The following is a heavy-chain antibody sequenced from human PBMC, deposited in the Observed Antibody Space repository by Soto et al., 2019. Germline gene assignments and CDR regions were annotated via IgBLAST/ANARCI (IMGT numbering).Heavy chain of an antibody. D-gene: IGHD3-22*01. Sequence: QVQLVQSGAEVKKPGSSVKVSCKASGGTFSSYAISWVRQAPGQGLEWMGGIIPIFGTANYAQKFQGRVTLTADESTSTAYMELSSLRYEDTAVYYCAREGFYYDSSGYFDYWGQGTLVTVSS. CDR1: GGTFSSYA. CDR2: IIPIFGTA. CDR3: AREGFYYDSSGYFDY. J-gene: IGHJ4*02. V-gene: IGHV1-69*01.